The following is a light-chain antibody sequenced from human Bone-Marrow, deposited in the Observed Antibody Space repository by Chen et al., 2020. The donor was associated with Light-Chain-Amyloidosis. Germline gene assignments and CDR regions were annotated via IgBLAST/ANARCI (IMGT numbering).Light chain of an antibody. CDR2: SAS. CDR3: QKYDTAPFT. Sequence: DIQMTQSPSSLSASVGDRVTITCRASQGISNFLAWYQQKSGKSPRLLIYSASTLHSGVPSRFGGSGSGTDFSLTISSLQSEDVATYFCQKYDTAPFTFGPGTKVELK. V-gene: IGKV1-27*01. J-gene: IGKJ3*01. CDR1: QGISNF.